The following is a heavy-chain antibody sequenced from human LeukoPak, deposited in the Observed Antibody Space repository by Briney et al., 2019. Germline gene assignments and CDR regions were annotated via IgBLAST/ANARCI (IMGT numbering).Heavy chain of an antibody. D-gene: IGHD3-3*01. J-gene: IGHJ3*02. V-gene: IGHV4-34*01. Sequence: SETLSLTCAVYGGSFSGYYWSWIRQPPGQGLERIGEINHSGSTNYNPSLKSRVTISVDTSKNQFSLKLSSVTAADTAVYYCARGLYYDFWSGYSTAFDIWGQGTMVTVSS. CDR2: INHSGST. CDR1: GGSFSGYY. CDR3: ARGLYYDFWSGYSTAFDI.